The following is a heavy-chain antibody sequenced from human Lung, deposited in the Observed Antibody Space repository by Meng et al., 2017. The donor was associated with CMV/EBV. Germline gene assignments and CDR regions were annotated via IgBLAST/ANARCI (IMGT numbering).Heavy chain of an antibody. CDR1: GGSISSSSYY. Sequence: SETLSLTCTVSGGSISSSSYYWGWIRQPPGKGLEWIGSIYYSGSTYYNPSLKSRVTISVDTSKNQFSLKLSSVTAADTAVYYCARDRDYYDSSGHYYVGDYWGQGTLVTVSS. V-gene: IGHV4-39*07. D-gene: IGHD3-22*01. J-gene: IGHJ4*02. CDR2: IYYSGST. CDR3: ARDRDYYDSSGHYYVGDY.